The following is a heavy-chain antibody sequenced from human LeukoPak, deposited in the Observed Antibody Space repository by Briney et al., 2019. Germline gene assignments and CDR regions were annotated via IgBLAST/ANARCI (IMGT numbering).Heavy chain of an antibody. Sequence: GRSLRLSCAASGFTFSSYAMHWVRQAPGKGLEWVAVISYDGSNKYYADSVKGRFTISRDNSKNTLYLQMNSLRAEDTAVYYCAKFPYYDILTGYYYHTWGQGTLVTVSS. CDR1: GFTFSSYA. CDR3: AKFPYYDILTGYYYHT. J-gene: IGHJ5*02. V-gene: IGHV3-30-3*02. CDR2: ISYDGSNK. D-gene: IGHD3-9*01.